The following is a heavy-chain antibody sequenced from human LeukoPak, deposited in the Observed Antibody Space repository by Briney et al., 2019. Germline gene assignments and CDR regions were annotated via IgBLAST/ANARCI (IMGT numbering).Heavy chain of an antibody. CDR1: GYTLTSYD. Sequence: ASVKVFCKASGYTLTSYDIHWARQATGQGLEWMGWMNPNSGNTGYAQKFQGRVTMTRNTSISTAYMELSSLRSEDTAVYYCARGDYGGGGFDYWGQGTLVTVSS. V-gene: IGHV1-8*01. J-gene: IGHJ4*02. D-gene: IGHD4-17*01. CDR2: MNPNSGNT. CDR3: ARGDYGGGGFDY.